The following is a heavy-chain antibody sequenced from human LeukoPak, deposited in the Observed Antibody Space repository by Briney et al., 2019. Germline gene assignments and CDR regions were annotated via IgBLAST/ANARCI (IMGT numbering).Heavy chain of an antibody. D-gene: IGHD4-17*01. V-gene: IGHV3-23*01. CDR1: GFTFSTYA. Sequence: GGSLRLSCAASGFTFSTYAMNWVRQAPGKGLEWVSLFTGSGGLIRYADCVKGRLTSSRDNPKKTVYLQMNSLRDEDTAVYYSAKDLRPYGLYDVDYWGQGTLVTVSS. CDR3: AKDLRPYGLYDVDY. CDR2: FTGSGGLI. J-gene: IGHJ4*02.